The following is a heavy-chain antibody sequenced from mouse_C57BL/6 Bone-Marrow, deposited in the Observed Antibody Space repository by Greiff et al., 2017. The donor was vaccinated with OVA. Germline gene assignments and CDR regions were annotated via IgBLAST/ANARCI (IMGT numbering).Heavy chain of an antibody. Sequence: VKLQQSGAELARPGASVKMSCKASGYTFTSYTMHWVKQRPGQGLEWIGYINPSSGYTKYNQKFKDKATLTADKSSSTAYMQLSSLTSEDSAVYYCAKGSYYYGSPQYYFDYWGQGTTLTVSS. J-gene: IGHJ2*01. CDR3: AKGSYYYGSPQYYFDY. CDR2: INPSSGYT. V-gene: IGHV1-4*01. D-gene: IGHD1-1*01. CDR1: GYTFTSYT.